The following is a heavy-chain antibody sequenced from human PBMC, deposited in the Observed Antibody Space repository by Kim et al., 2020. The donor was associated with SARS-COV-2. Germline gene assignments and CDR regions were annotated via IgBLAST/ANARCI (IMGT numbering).Heavy chain of an antibody. J-gene: IGHJ4*02. D-gene: IGHD5-18*01. CDR1: GFTFSRFV. CDR2: IWFDASNE. V-gene: IGHV3-33*01. CDR3: ARVLAYSIDY. Sequence: GGSLRLSCAASGFTFSRFVMPWVRQAPGKGLEWVAPIWFDASNEYYADSVKGRFSISRDNSKNTLYLQMNSLRAEDTAVYYCARVLAYSIDYWGQGTLVTASS.